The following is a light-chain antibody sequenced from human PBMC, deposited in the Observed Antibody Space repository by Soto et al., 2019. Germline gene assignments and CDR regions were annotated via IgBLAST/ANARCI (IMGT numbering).Light chain of an antibody. V-gene: IGLV1-40*01. CDR1: SSNIGAGYD. Sequence: QSVLTQPPSVSGAPGQRVTISCTGSSSNIGAGYDVHWYQQLPGTAPKLLLYGNSNRPSGVPDRFSGSKSGTSASPAITGLQAEDEADYCCQSYDSSLSGYVFGTGTKVTVL. CDR3: QSYDSSLSGYV. CDR2: GNS. J-gene: IGLJ1*01.